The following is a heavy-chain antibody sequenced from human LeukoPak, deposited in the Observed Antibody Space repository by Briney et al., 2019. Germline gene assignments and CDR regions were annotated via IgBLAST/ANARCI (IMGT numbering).Heavy chain of an antibody. CDR2: IYYSGST. CDR1: GGSISSYY. Sequence: SETLSLTCTVSGGSISSYYWSWIRQPPGKGLEWIGYIYYSGSTNYNPSLKSRVTISVDTSKNQFSLKLSSVTAADTAVYYCAYSRSNRYFQHWGQGTLVTVSS. J-gene: IGHJ1*01. CDR3: AYSRSNRYFQH. D-gene: IGHD4-11*01. V-gene: IGHV4-59*12.